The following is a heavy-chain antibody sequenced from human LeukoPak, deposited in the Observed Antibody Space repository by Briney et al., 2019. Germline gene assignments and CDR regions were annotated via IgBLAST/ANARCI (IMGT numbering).Heavy chain of an antibody. V-gene: IGHV3-7*01. D-gene: IGHD6-19*01. CDR1: GFTFSDYD. CDR3: ARDLWEQWLVRARVSLDY. J-gene: IGHJ4*02. CDR2: IKQDGSEK. Sequence: GGSLRLSCAASGFTFSDYDMSWVRQAPGKGLEWVANIKQDGSEKYYVDSVKGRFTISRDNAKNSLYLQMNSLRAEDTAVYYCARDLWEQWLVRARVSLDYWGQGTLVTVSS.